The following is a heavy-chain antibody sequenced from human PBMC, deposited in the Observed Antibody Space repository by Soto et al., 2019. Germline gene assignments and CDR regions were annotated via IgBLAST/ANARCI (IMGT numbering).Heavy chain of an antibody. CDR2: MNPGSGDT. V-gene: IGHV1-8*01. CDR3: ARMETFGSLNWLDP. J-gene: IGHJ5*02. Sequence: GASVKVSCKASGYSFTNNDVSWVRQATGQGLEWMGWMNPGSGDTGYAQKFQGRVTMTRDISIATAYMELSSLRSDDTAIYYCARMETFGSLNWLDPWGKGTRVTVTS. CDR1: GYSFTNND. D-gene: IGHD3-16*01.